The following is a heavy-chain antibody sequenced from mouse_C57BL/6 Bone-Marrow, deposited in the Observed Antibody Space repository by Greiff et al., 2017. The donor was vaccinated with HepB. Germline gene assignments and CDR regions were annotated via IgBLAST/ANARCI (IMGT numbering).Heavy chain of an antibody. Sequence: EVQLQQSGAELVRPGASVKLSCTASGFNIKDYYMHWVKQRPEQGLEWIGRIDPEDGDTEYAPKFRGKATMTADTSSNTAYLQLSSLTSEDTAVYYCTPYYYGPFAYWGQGTLVTVSA. J-gene: IGHJ3*01. V-gene: IGHV14-1*01. CDR3: TPYYYGPFAY. D-gene: IGHD1-1*01. CDR2: IDPEDGDT. CDR1: GFNIKDYY.